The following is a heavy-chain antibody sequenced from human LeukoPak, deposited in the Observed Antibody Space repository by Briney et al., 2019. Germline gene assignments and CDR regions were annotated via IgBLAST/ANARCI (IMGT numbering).Heavy chain of an antibody. J-gene: IGHJ4*02. Sequence: SETLSLTCTVSGGSISSYYWSWIRQPPGKGLEWIGYIYYSGSTNYNPSLKSRVTISVDTSKSQFSLKLSSVTAADTAVYYCARDNLTTGTRFDYWGQGTLVTVSS. V-gene: IGHV4-59*01. CDR3: ARDNLTTGTRFDY. CDR1: GGSISSYY. D-gene: IGHD1-14*01. CDR2: IYYSGST.